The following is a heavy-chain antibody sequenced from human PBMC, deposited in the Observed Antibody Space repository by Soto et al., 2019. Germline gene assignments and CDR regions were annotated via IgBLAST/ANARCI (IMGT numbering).Heavy chain of an antibody. CDR3: ARGYCTNGVCSLWDYYYYMDV. CDR2: IWYDGSNK. D-gene: IGHD2-8*01. CDR1: GFTFSSYG. J-gene: IGHJ6*03. Sequence: QPGGSLRLSCAASGFTFSSYGMHWVRQAPGKGLEWVAVIWYDGSNKYYADSVKGRFTISRDNSKNTLYLQMNSLRAEDTAVYYCARGYCTNGVCSLWDYYYYMDVWGKGTTVTVSS. V-gene: IGHV3-33*01.